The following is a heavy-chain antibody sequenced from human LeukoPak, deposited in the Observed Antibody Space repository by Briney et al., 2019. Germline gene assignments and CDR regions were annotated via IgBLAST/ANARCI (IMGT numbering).Heavy chain of an antibody. Sequence: SLRLSCAASGFTFGSYWMHWVGQAPGKGLVWVSHIDRDGRSTNYAGSVKGRFTISRDNARNTLFLQMNSLRVEDTAVYYCARDRGSTNWFDPWGQGTLVTVSS. J-gene: IGHJ5*02. CDR1: GFTFGSYW. CDR2: IDRDGRST. D-gene: IGHD1-26*01. V-gene: IGHV3-74*01. CDR3: ARDRGSTNWFDP.